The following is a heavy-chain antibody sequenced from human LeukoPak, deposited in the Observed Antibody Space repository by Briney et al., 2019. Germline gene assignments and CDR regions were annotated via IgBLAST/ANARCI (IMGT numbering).Heavy chain of an antibody. CDR2: ISGDGGST. Sequence: PGGSLRLSCAASGFAFDDYAMHWVRQAPGTGLEWVSLISGDGGSTYYADSVKGRFTISRDNSKNSLYLQVNSLRTEDTALYYCAKDIRGDGYNSRFDYWGQGTLVTVSP. J-gene: IGHJ4*02. D-gene: IGHD5-24*01. V-gene: IGHV3-43*02. CDR3: AKDIRGDGYNSRFDY. CDR1: GFAFDDYA.